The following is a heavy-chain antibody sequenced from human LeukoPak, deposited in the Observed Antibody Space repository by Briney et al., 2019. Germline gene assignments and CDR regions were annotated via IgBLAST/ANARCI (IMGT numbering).Heavy chain of an antibody. V-gene: IGHV6-1*01. CDR3: ASANYSRGWSHWYFDL. D-gene: IGHD6-19*01. Sequence: SQTLSLTCAISGDSVSSNSVAWNWIRQSPSRGLEWLGRTYYRSKWYSDYAVSVKRRITINPDTSKNQFSLQLNSVTPEDTAVYYCASANYSRGWSHWYFDLWGRGTLVTVSS. CDR1: GDSVSSNSVA. J-gene: IGHJ2*01. CDR2: TYYRSKWYS.